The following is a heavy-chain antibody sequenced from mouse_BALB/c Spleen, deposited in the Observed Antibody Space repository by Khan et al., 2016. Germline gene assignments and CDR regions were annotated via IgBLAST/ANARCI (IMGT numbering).Heavy chain of an antibody. Sequence: QVQLMESGPGLVAPSQSLSITCTVSGFSLTSYDISWIRQPPGKGLEWLGGIWTGGGTNYNSAFMSRMIISKDNSKSQVLFKMKSLQTYDTAITYCVREGYGTTYGAIDYWGQGTSVTVSS. CDR3: VREGYGTTYGAIDY. CDR2: IWTGGGT. J-gene: IGHJ4*01. D-gene: IGHD1-1*01. V-gene: IGHV2-9-2*01. CDR1: GFSLTSYD.